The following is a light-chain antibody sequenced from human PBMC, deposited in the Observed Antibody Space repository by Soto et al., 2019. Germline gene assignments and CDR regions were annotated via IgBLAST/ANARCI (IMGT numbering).Light chain of an antibody. V-gene: IGKV3-20*01. J-gene: IGKJ1*01. Sequence: EIVLTQSPGTLSLSPGERATLSCRASQSVSSSYLAWYQQKPGQAPRLLIYGASSRATGIPDRFSGSGSGTDLTLTISRLETEDFAVYYCQQYGSSPGTLGPGTKVEIK. CDR1: QSVSSSY. CDR2: GAS. CDR3: QQYGSSPGT.